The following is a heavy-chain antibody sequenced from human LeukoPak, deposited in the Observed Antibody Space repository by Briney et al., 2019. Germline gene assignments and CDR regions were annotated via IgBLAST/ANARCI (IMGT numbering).Heavy chain of an antibody. V-gene: IGHV3-23*01. CDR2: VSGGGGSR. D-gene: IGHD6-13*01. Sequence: GGSLRLSCAASEFTFSRYAMSWVRQAPGQGLEWVSAVSGGGGSRYYADSVKGRFTISRDNSKNTLYLQMDSLRAEDTAVYHCARSKTTAAAGVGGTFDYWGQGTLVTVSS. CDR1: EFTFSRYA. J-gene: IGHJ4*02. CDR3: ARSKTTAAAGVGGTFDY.